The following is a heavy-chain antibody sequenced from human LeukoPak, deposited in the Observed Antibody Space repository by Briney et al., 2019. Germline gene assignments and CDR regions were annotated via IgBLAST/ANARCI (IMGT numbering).Heavy chain of an antibody. D-gene: IGHD3-10*01. V-gene: IGHV4-61*01. J-gene: IGHJ6*04. Sequence: SETLSLTCTVSGGSVSSGSYYWSWIRQPPGKGLEWIGYIYYSGSTNYNPSLKSRVTISVDTSKNQFSLKLSSVTAADTAVYYCARIPAYGSGSYYSPYYYYGMDVWGKGTTVTVSS. CDR1: GGSVSSGSYY. CDR2: IYYSGST. CDR3: ARIPAYGSGSYYSPYYYYGMDV.